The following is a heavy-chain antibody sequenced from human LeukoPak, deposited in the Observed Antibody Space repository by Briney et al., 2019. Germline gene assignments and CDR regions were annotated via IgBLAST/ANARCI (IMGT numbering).Heavy chain of an antibody. Sequence: PGGSLRLSCTASGFTFGDYAMSWFRQAPGKGLEWVGFIRSKGYGGTTEYAASVKGRFTISRDDSKSIAYLQMNSLKTEDTAVYYCTRVGYYDSSGPNWFDPWGQGTLVTVSS. CDR2: IRSKGYGGTT. CDR1: GFTFGDYA. D-gene: IGHD3-22*01. J-gene: IGHJ5*02. CDR3: TRVGYYDSSGPNWFDP. V-gene: IGHV3-49*03.